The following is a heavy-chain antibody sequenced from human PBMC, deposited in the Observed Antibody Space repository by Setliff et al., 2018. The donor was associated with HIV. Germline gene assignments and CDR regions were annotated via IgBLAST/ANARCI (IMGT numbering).Heavy chain of an antibody. Sequence: SETLSLTCAVYGGSFSGYYWNWIRQSPGKGLEWIGEINHSGSTNYNPSLKSRITISVDTSKKQFSLKLNSVTAADTAVYYCARAEQLALGDYYYMDVWGKGTTVTVSS. CDR2: INHSGST. V-gene: IGHV4-34*01. J-gene: IGHJ6*03. D-gene: IGHD6-6*01. CDR1: GGSFSGYY. CDR3: ARAEQLALGDYYYMDV.